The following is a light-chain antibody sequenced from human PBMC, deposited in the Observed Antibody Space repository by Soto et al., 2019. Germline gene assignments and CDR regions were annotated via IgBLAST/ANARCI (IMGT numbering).Light chain of an antibody. CDR2: DAS. V-gene: IGKV3-11*01. CDR1: QSVSSY. Sequence: EIVLTQSPGTLSLSKGERATLSCRASQSVSSYLAWYQQKPGQAPRLLIYDASSRATGIPARFSGSGSGTDFTLTISSLEPEDFAVYYCQQCSRPPFTFGQGTKVDIK. J-gene: IGKJ3*01. CDR3: QQCSRPPFT.